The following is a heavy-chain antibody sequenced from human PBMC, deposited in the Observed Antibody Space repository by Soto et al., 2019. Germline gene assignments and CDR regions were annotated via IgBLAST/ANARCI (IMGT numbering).Heavy chain of an antibody. D-gene: IGHD3-3*01. Sequence: ASVKVSCKASGHSITSHFMHWVRQAPGQGLEWMGTIDPTGGIRIYAQRFQGRLTMTRDTSMSTVYMELSSLTSEDTAVYYCASPGFWSGYSYYGMDVWGQGTTVTVSS. CDR1: GHSITSHF. J-gene: IGHJ6*02. CDR2: IDPTGGIR. V-gene: IGHV1-46*01. CDR3: ASPGFWSGYSYYGMDV.